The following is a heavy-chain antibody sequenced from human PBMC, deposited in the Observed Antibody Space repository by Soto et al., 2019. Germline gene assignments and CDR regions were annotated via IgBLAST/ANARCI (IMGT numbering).Heavy chain of an antibody. J-gene: IGHJ5*02. D-gene: IGHD2-2*01. Sequence: GASVKVSCKVSGYTLTELSMHWVRQAPGKGLEWMGGFDPEDGETIYAQKFQGRVTMTEDTSTDTAYMELSNLRSEDTAVYYCATDCISTSCSQTYNWFDLWGQGTLVTVSS. V-gene: IGHV1-24*01. CDR1: GYTLTELS. CDR2: FDPEDGET. CDR3: ATDCISTSCSQTYNWFDL.